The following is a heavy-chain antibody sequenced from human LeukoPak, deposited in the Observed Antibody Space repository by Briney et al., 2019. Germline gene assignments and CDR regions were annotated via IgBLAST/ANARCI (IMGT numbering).Heavy chain of an antibody. CDR2: ISGSGGST. V-gene: IGHV3-23*01. CDR1: GFTFSSYA. CDR3: GNGTVVVVAATPDAFDI. Sequence: GGSLRLSCAASGFTFSSYAMSWVRQAPGKGLEWVSGISGSGGSTYYADYRCRISRYNSKNTLYMQMNSLRTADAAVSFCGNGTVVVVAATPDAFDIWGRGTMVTVSS. D-gene: IGHD2-15*01. J-gene: IGHJ3*02.